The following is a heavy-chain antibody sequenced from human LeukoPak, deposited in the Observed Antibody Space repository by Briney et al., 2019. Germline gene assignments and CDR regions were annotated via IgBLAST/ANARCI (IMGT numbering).Heavy chain of an antibody. J-gene: IGHJ4*02. CDR3: AKDLYHYYYGSGSYHGVFDY. Sequence: PGGSLRLSCAASGFTFSSYEMNWVRQAPGKGLEWVSYISSSGSTIYYADSVKGRFTISRDNSKNTLYLQMNSLRAEDTAVYYCAKDLYHYYYGSGSYHGVFDYWGQGTPVTVSS. CDR2: ISSSGSTI. D-gene: IGHD3-10*01. V-gene: IGHV3-48*03. CDR1: GFTFSSYE.